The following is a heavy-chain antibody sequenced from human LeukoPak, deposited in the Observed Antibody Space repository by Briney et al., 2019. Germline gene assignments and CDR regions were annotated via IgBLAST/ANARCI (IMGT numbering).Heavy chain of an antibody. CDR2: ISGSDAGT. J-gene: IGHJ4*02. CDR1: GFTFSSYA. Sequence: QTGGSLRLSCADSGFTFSSYAMSWVRQAPGKGLEWVSIISGSDAGTYYADSVKGRFTISRDNSKNTLYLQMNSLRAEDTAVYYCVKNCDNMVLSCDYWGQGTLVTVSS. CDR3: VKNCDNMVLSCDY. D-gene: IGHD3-16*02. V-gene: IGHV3-23*01.